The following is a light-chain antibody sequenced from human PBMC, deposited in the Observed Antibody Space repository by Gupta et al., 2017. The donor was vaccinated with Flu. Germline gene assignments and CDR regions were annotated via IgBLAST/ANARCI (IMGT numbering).Light chain of an antibody. J-gene: IGKJ2*01. V-gene: IGKV3-20*01. Sequence: EVVLTQSPGSLSLFPGERATLSCRASQTVVGSFLAWYQQQPGQAPRLLIYGTSTRAAGVPDRFSGSVSVTDFTLTISRLEPEDFAVYYCQQYGSSPAFSFGQGTKLE. CDR1: QTVVGSF. CDR2: GTS. CDR3: QQYGSSPAFS.